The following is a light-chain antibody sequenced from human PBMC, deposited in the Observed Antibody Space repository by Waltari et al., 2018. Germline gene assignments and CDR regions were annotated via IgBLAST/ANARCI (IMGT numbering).Light chain of an antibody. CDR1: RGISNW. CDR3: QQANSFPPT. V-gene: IGKV1-12*01. CDR2: AAS. J-gene: IGKJ2*01. Sequence: IQMTQSPTSVSASVGDRVNITCRASRGISNWLAWYQQKSGQAPKLLIDAASNLQSGVPSRFSGSGAATDFTLTINSLQPEDFATYYCQQANSFPPTFGQGTKVEIK.